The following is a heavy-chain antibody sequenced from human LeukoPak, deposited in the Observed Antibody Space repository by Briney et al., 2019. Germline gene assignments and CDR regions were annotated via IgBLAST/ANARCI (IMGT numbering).Heavy chain of an antibody. D-gene: IGHD5-24*01. J-gene: IGHJ3*01. CDR2: IYYSGST. Sequence: SETLSLTCTVSGGSISSSSYYWGWIRQPPGKGLEWIGSIYYSGSTYYNPSLKSRVTISVDTSKNQFSLKLSSVTAADTAVYYCARDPPEDREVAFDVWGQGTMVTVYS. V-gene: IGHV4-39*07. CDR1: GGSISSSSYY. CDR3: ARDPPEDREVAFDV.